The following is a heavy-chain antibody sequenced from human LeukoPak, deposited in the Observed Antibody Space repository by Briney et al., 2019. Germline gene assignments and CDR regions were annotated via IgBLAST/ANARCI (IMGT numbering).Heavy chain of an antibody. CDR3: AKMVSGDSGSYY. V-gene: IGHV3-30*18. CDR1: GFTFSSYG. D-gene: IGHD1-26*01. Sequence: GRSLRLSCAASGFTFSSYGMHWVRQAPGKGLEWVAVISYDGSNKYYADSVKGRFTISRDNSKNTLYLQMNSLRAEDTAVHYCAKMVSGDSGSYYWGQGTLVTVSS. CDR2: ISYDGSNK. J-gene: IGHJ4*02.